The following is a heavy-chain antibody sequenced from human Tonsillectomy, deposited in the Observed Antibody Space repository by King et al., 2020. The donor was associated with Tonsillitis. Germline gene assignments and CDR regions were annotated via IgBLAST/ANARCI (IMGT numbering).Heavy chain of an antibody. CDR2: IGWNSGNI. J-gene: IGHJ3*02. Sequence: VQLVESGGGLVQPGRSLRLSCAASGFTFDDYAMHWVRQAPGKGLEWVSGIGWNSGNIDYADSVKGRFTISRDNAKNSLYLQMNSLRAEDTALYYCAKDIGYGGNNPHGAFDIWGQGTMVTVSS. V-gene: IGHV3-9*01. CDR1: GFTFDDYA. CDR3: AKDIGYGGNNPHGAFDI. D-gene: IGHD4-23*01.